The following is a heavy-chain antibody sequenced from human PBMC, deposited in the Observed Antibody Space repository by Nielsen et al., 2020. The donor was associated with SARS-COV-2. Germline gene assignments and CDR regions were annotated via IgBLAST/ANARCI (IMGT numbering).Heavy chain of an antibody. Sequence: ASVKVSCKASGYTFTNKYMYWVRQAPGQGLEWMGIINPSGGSTTYAQKFQGRVTMTRDTSTSTVHMELSSLRSDDTAVYYCARGRSLTLSSSGWFGWLDPWGQGTLVTVSS. CDR3: ARGRSLTLSSSGWFGWLDP. J-gene: IGHJ5*02. V-gene: IGHV1-46*01. CDR1: GYTFTNKY. D-gene: IGHD6-19*01. CDR2: INPSGGST.